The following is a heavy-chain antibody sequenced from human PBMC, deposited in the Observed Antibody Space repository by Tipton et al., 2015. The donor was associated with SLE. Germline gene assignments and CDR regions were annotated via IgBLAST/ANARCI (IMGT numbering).Heavy chain of an antibody. D-gene: IGHD3-22*01. Sequence: QLVQSGAEVKKPGATVKISCKVSGYTFTDYYMHWVQQAPGKGLEWMGLVDPEDGETIYAEKFQGRVTITADTSTDTAYMELSSLRSEDTAVYYCATASRYYDSSGHPYFDYWGQGTLVTVSS. CDR3: ATASRYYDSSGHPYFDY. CDR1: GYTFTDYY. J-gene: IGHJ4*02. CDR2: VDPEDGET. V-gene: IGHV1-69-2*01.